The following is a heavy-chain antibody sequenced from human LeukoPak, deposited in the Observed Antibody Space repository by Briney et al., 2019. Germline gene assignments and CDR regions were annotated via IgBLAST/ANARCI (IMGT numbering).Heavy chain of an antibody. CDR1: GGSISSGSYY. CDR3: ARDAEWFGELQNWFDP. Sequence: KPSETLSLTCTVSGGSISSGSYYWSWIRQPAGKGLEWIGRIYTSGSTNYNPSLKSRVTISVDTSKNQFSLKLSSVTAADTAVYYCARDAEWFGELQNWFDPWGQGTLVTVSS. CDR2: IYTSGST. V-gene: IGHV4-61*02. J-gene: IGHJ5*02. D-gene: IGHD3-10*01.